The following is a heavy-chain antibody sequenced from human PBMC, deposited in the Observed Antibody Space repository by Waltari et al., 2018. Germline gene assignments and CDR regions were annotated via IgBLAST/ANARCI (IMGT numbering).Heavy chain of an antibody. Sequence: EVQLAESGGGLVQPGGSLRLSCAASGFTFSDFRMNWVRQAPGKGLEWVSYIYSTGSTKYYADSVKGRFTISRDNAQNSLSLQMNSLRADDTAIYYCARGYRKAFDIWGQGTMVTVSS. CDR3: ARGYRKAFDI. V-gene: IGHV3-48*03. J-gene: IGHJ3*02. CDR2: IYSTGSTK. D-gene: IGHD5-12*01. CDR1: GFTFSDFR.